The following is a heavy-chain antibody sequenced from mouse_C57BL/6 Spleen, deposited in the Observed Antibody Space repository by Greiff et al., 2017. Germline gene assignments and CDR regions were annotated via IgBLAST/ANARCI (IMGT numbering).Heavy chain of an antibody. D-gene: IGHD1-2*01. CDR3: ARVKTTALDY. V-gene: IGHV3-6*01. CDR1: GYSITSGYY. Sequence: VQLKQSGPGLVKPSQSLSLTCSVTGYSITSGYYWNWIRQFPGNKLEWMGYISYDGSNNYNPSLKNRISITRDTSKNQFFLKLNSVTTEDTATYYCARVKTTALDYWGQGTTLTVSS. J-gene: IGHJ2*01. CDR2: ISYDGSN.